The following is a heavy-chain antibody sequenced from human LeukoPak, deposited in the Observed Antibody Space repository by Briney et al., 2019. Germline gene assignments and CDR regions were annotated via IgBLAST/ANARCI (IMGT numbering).Heavy chain of an antibody. Sequence: LSLTCAVYGGSISSSNYYWGWIRQAPGKGLEWVSYISSSGSTIYYADSVKGRFTISRDNAKNSLYLQMNSLRAEDTAVYYCARFYYYYYYMDVWGKGTTVTISS. CDR2: ISSSGSTI. CDR3: ARFYYYYYYMDV. CDR1: GGSISSSNYY. V-gene: IGHV3-11*01. J-gene: IGHJ6*03.